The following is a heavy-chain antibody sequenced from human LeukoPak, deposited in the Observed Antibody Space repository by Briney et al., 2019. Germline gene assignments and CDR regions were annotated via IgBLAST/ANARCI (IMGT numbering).Heavy chain of an antibody. D-gene: IGHD3-16*02. CDR1: GGSFSGYY. Sequence: SETLSLTCAVYGGSFSGYYWSWLRQPPGKGLEWIGEINHSGSTNYNPSLKSRVTISVDTSKNQFSLRLSSVTAADTAVYHCARAPIRAGGVIVFDYWGQGTLVTVSS. J-gene: IGHJ4*02. CDR2: INHSGST. V-gene: IGHV4-34*01. CDR3: ARAPIRAGGVIVFDY.